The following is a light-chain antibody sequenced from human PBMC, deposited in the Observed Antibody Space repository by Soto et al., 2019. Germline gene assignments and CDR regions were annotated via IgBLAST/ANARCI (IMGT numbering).Light chain of an antibody. CDR1: QDIRNE. CDR2: GAS. V-gene: IGKV1-6*01. J-gene: IGKJ2*01. CDR3: LQDHSFPYT. Sequence: AIQMTQSPASLSASVGDRVAITCRASQDIRNELGWYQQKPGKAPKLLIYGASNLQSGIPSGFSGSGSGTDVTLTISSLQSEDSATYYCLQDHSFPYTFGQGTKLEIK.